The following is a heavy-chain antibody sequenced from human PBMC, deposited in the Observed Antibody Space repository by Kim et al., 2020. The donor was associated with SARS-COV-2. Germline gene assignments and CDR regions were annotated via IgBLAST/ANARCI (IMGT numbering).Heavy chain of an antibody. V-gene: IGHV3-30*18. CDR1: GFTFSSYG. CDR3: AKGNFGSYYYYGMDV. D-gene: IGHD3-10*01. Sequence: GGSLRLSCAASGFTFSSYGMHWVRQAPGKGLEWVAVISYDGSNKYYADSVKCRFTISRDNSKNTLYLQMNSLRAEDTAVYYCAKGNFGSYYYYGMDVWGQGTTVTVSS. CDR2: ISYDGSNK. J-gene: IGHJ6*02.